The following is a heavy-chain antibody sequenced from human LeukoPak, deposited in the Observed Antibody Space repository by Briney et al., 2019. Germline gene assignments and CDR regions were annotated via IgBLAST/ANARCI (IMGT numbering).Heavy chain of an antibody. V-gene: IGHV1-18*01. CDR3: ARFLRQQLVAISYYYYYYMDV. CDR2: ISAYNGNT. Sequence: GASVKVSCKASGYTFTSYGIGWVRQAPGQGLEWMGWISAYNGNTNYAQKLQGRVTMTTDTSTSTAYMELRSLRSDDTAVYYCARFLRQQLVAISYYYYYYMDVWGKGTTVTISS. J-gene: IGHJ6*03. CDR1: GYTFTSYG. D-gene: IGHD6-13*01.